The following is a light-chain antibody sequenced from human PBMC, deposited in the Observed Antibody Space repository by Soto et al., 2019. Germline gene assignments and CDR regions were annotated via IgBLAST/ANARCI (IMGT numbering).Light chain of an antibody. V-gene: IGLV1-47*02. CDR2: SNN. J-gene: IGLJ1*01. CDR3: AAWDDSLSGHYV. Sequence: QSVLTQPPSASGTPGQRATISCSGVSSNIGSNYVYWYQQLPGTAPKPLIYSNNLRPSGVPDRFSGSKSGTSASLAISGLRSEDEADYYCAAWDDSLSGHYVFGTGTKVTVL. CDR1: SSNIGSNY.